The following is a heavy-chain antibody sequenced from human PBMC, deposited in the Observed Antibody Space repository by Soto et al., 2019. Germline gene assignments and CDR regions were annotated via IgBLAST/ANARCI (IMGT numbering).Heavy chain of an antibody. D-gene: IGHD3-3*01. J-gene: IGHJ4*02. Sequence: QVQVVESGGGVVQPGRSLTLSCAASGFTFSSYAMHCVRQAPGKGLEWMAVIWYDGSNEYYADSVKGRFTISRDNSKNTLYLLMNSLRVEDTAVYYCARESERLLGYWGQGTLVTVSS. CDR2: IWYDGSNE. CDR3: ARESERLLGY. V-gene: IGHV3-30*04. CDR1: GFTFSSYA.